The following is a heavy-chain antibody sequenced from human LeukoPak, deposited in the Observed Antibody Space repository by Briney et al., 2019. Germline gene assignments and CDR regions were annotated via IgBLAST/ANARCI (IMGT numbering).Heavy chain of an antibody. CDR3: ARLTEVAATPVHYYYMDV. CDR1: GGSFSGYY. Sequence: SETLSLTCAVYGGSFSGYYWSWIRQPPGKGLEWIGEINHSGSTNYNPSLKSRVTISVDTSKNQFSLKLSSVTAADTAVYYCARLTEVAATPVHYYYMDVWGKGTTVTVSS. J-gene: IGHJ6*03. CDR2: INHSGST. V-gene: IGHV4-34*01. D-gene: IGHD2-15*01.